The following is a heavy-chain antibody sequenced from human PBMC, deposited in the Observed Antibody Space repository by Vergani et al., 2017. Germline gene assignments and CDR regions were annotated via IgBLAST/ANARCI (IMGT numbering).Heavy chain of an antibody. D-gene: IGHD2-21*01. CDR1: GGTFSSFA. CDR3: ARGRGDVFDI. Sequence: QVQLVQSGAEVKKPGASVKVSCKASGGTFSSFAISWVRQAPGQGLEWMGGIIPIFGTANYAQKFQGRVTITADESTSTAYMDLNSLTSEDPAVYYCARGRGDVFDIWGQGTLVTVSS. CDR2: IIPIFGTA. V-gene: IGHV1-69*12. J-gene: IGHJ4*02.